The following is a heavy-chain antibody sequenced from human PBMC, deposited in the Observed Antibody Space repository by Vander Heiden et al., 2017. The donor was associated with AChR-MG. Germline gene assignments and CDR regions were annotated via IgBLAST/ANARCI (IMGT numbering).Heavy chain of an antibody. CDR3: ARDGNTGSYQVY. J-gene: IGHJ4*02. CDR1: EFIFSNNY. D-gene: IGHD3-16*02. V-gene: IGHV3-11*01. Sequence: QVQLVEFGGGLVKPGGSLRLSCAVLEFIFSNNYISWVRQRPGKGREWVAYISRSGRTVYYADSVKGRFTISRDNTNNSLSLQMDSLRVDDTAIYYCARDGNTGSYQVYWGQGTLVLVSS. CDR2: ISRSGRTV.